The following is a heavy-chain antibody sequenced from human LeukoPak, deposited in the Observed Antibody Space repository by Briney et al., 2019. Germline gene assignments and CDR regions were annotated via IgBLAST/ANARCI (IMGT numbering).Heavy chain of an antibody. D-gene: IGHD6-13*01. V-gene: IGHV4-4*07. J-gene: IGHJ6*03. CDR1: GGSISSYY. CDR2: IYTSGST. CDR3: ARHGRRYRSSFNHYSYMDV. Sequence: SSETLSLTCTVSGGSISSYYWSWIRQPAGKGLEWIGRIYTSGSTNYNPSLKSRVTMSGAPSKNQFSLNLSSVTAADTAVYYCARHGRRYRSSFNHYSYMDVWGKGTTVIVSS.